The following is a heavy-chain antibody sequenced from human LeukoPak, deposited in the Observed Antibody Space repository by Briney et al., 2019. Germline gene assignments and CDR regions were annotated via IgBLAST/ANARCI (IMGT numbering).Heavy chain of an antibody. CDR1: GYSISSGYY. V-gene: IGHV4-38-2*02. CDR3: ARHTAWDYVWGSYPGS. J-gene: IGHJ5*02. CDR2: MYHGGST. Sequence: SETLSLTCTVSGYSISSGYYWGWIRQPPGKGLEWIGSMYHGGSTYYNPSLKSRVTISVDTSKNQFSLKLSSVTAADTAVYYCARHTAWDYVWGSYPGSWGQGTLVTVSS. D-gene: IGHD3-16*02.